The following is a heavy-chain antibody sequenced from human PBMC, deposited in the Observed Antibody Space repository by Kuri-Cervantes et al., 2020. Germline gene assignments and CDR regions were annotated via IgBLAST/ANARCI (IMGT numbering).Heavy chain of an antibody. CDR3: AKGWIYGSLIDY. Sequence: LSLTCAASGFTFSSYAMHWVRQAPGKGLEWVAVISYDGSNKYYADSVKGRFTTSRDNPKNTLFLQMNILRAEDTAVYYCAKGWIYGSLIDYWGQGTLVTVSS. CDR2: ISYDGSNK. D-gene: IGHD3-16*01. V-gene: IGHV3-30*07. J-gene: IGHJ4*02. CDR1: GFTFSSYA.